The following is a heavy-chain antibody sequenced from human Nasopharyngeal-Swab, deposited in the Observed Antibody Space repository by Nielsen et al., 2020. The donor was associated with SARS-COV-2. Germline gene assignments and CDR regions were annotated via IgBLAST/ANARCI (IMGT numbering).Heavy chain of an antibody. V-gene: IGHV7-4-1*02. Sequence: ASVKVPCKASGYTFTSYAMNSVRQAPGQGLEWMGWINTNTGNPTYAQGFTGRFVFSLDTSVRTEYLQISSLKAEDTAVYYCARGRAIAVAGTWGYNWFDPWGQGTLVTVSS. D-gene: IGHD6-19*01. CDR3: ARGRAIAVAGTWGYNWFDP. CDR1: GYTFTSYA. J-gene: IGHJ5*02. CDR2: INTNTGNP.